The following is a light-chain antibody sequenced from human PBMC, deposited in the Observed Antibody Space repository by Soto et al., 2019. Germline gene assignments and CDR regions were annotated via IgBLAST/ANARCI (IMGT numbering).Light chain of an antibody. J-gene: IGKJ1*01. Sequence: EIVLTQSPGTLSLSPGERATLSCRASQSVSSSYLAWYQQKPGQAPRLLIYGASSRATGIPDRFSGSGSGTDFSRTISRLEREDFAVYYCQQHGTSWGTFGPGT. V-gene: IGKV3-20*01. CDR2: GAS. CDR3: QQHGTSWGT. CDR1: QSVSSSY.